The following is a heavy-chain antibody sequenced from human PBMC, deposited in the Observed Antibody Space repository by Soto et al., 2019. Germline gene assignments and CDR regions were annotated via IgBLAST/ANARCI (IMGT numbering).Heavy chain of an antibody. J-gene: IGHJ4*02. CDR1: GASITDSSY. V-gene: IGHV4-4*07. CDR2: FSLSGTT. CDR3: ARGMTPPGAPAWYYFDS. Sequence: SETLSLTCTVSGASITDSSYWSWIRQPAGKGLEWIGRFSLSGTTNYNPSLRSRVTMSADVSKNQFSLRLTSVTAADTALYYCARGMTPPGAPAWYYFDSWGQGTLVTVPS. D-gene: IGHD2-8*02.